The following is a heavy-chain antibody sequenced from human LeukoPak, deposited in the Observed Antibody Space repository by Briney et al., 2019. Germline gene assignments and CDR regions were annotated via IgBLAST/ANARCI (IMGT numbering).Heavy chain of an antibody. Sequence: GASVKVSCKASGYTFTGYYMHWVRQAPGQGLEWMGWINPNSGGTNYAQKFQGRVTITADESTSTAYMELSSLRSEDTAVYYCASGYITPYYYMDVWGKGTTVTVSS. CDR3: ASGYITPYYYMDV. D-gene: IGHD1-1*01. CDR2: INPNSGGT. V-gene: IGHV1-2*02. J-gene: IGHJ6*03. CDR1: GYTFTGYY.